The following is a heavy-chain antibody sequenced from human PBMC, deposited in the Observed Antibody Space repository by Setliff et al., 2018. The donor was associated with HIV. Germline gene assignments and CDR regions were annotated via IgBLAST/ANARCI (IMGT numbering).Heavy chain of an antibody. D-gene: IGHD5-18*01. CDR3: ARHAALIKRYYYYYLDV. V-gene: IGHV4-39*01. CDR1: GDSISTDNYH. CDR2: TANT. Sequence: SETLSLTCTVSGDSISTDNYHWGWIRQPPGKGLEWIGHTANTDYSPSLKSRVTVSVDTSKNQLSLRLSSVTAADTAVYYCARHAALIKRYYYYYLDVWGKGTTVTVSS. J-gene: IGHJ6*03.